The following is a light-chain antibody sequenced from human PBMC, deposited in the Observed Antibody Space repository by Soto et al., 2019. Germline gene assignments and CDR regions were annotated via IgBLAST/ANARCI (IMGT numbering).Light chain of an antibody. J-gene: IGLJ1*01. CDR1: SSDVGGYNY. CDR3: GSYGGSYTYV. Sequence: QSALTQPRSVSGSPGQSVTISCTGTSSDVGGYNYVSWYQQQPGKAPQVMIYNVSKRPSGVADCFSGSKSGNTASLTICGLHAEDEADYYCGSYGGSYTYVFGTGTKVTVL. CDR2: NVS. V-gene: IGLV2-11*01.